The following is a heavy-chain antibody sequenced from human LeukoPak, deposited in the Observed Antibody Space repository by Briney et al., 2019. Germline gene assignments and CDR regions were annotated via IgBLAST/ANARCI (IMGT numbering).Heavy chain of an antibody. D-gene: IGHD2/OR15-2a*01. CDR1: GFTVSINS. CDR2: IYSGGNT. V-gene: IGHV3-53*01. Sequence: PGGSLRLSCTVSGFTVSINSMSWVRQAPGKGLEWVSFIYSGGNTHYSDSVKGRFTISRDNSKNTLYLQMNSLRAEGTAVYYCARRAGEYSHPYDYWGQGTLVTVSS. J-gene: IGHJ4*02. CDR3: ARRAGEYSHPYDY.